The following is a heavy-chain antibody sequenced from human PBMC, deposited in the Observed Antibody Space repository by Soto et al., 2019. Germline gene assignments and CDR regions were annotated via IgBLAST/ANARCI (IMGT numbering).Heavy chain of an antibody. CDR1: GYTFTGYY. D-gene: IGHD1-20*01. Sequence: VSVKVSCNASGYTFTGYYMHWVRQAPGQGLEWMGWINPNSGGTNYAQKFQGCVNMTRDTSISTAYMELSRLRSHDTAVYYCAREITGTTSFDXWGQGTLVTVSX. J-gene: IGHJ4*02. CDR2: INPNSGGT. V-gene: IGHV1-2*04. CDR3: AREITGTTSFDX.